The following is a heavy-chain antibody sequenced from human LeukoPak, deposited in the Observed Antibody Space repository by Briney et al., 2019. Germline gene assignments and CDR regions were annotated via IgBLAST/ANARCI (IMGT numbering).Heavy chain of an antibody. V-gene: IGHV4-34*01. CDR2: INHSGST. CDR1: GVSFRGYY. Sequence: SETLSLTCAVYGVSFRGYYWSWIRQPPGKGLEWVGEINHSGSTNYNPSLKSRVTISVDTSKNQFSLKLSSVTAADTAVYYCARVDTAMVTSDFDYWGQGTLVTVSS. J-gene: IGHJ4*02. CDR3: ARVDTAMVTSDFDY. D-gene: IGHD5-18*01.